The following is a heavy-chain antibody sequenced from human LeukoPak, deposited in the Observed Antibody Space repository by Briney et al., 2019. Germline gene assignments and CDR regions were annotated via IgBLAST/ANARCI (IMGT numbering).Heavy chain of an antibody. CDR2: ISGSGGST. V-gene: IGHV3-23*01. J-gene: IGHJ5*02. CDR1: GFTFSSYS. Sequence: GGSLRLSCAASGFTFSSYSMNWVRQAPGKGLEWVSAISGSGGSTYYADSVKGRFTISRDNSKSTLYLQMNSLRAEDTAVYYCAKASESGYARRGWFDPWGQGTLVTVSS. D-gene: IGHD5-12*01. CDR3: AKASESGYARRGWFDP.